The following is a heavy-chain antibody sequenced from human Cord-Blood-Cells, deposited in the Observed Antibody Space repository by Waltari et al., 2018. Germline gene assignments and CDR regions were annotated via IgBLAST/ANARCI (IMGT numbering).Heavy chain of an antibody. D-gene: IGHD3-22*01. Sequence: QVQLQQWGAGLLKPSETLSLTCAVYGGSFSGYYWSWLRQPPGKGLEWIGEINHSGSTNYNPSLKSRVTISVDTSKNQFSLKLSSVTAADTAVYYCARPYGSSGYYYTPYAFDIWGQGTMVTVSS. V-gene: IGHV4-34*01. J-gene: IGHJ3*02. CDR2: INHSGST. CDR3: ARPYGSSGYYYTPYAFDI. CDR1: GGSFSGYY.